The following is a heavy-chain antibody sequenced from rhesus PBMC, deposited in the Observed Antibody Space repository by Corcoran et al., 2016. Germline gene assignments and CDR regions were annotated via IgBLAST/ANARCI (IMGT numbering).Heavy chain of an antibody. J-gene: IGHJ4*01. CDR1: GCTFSRWE. Sequence: DGQLVESGGGFVKPGGSLRLSGVASGCTFSRWEMHWVRPAPGTGLEWVLFISESGSTTYYADSVKGRFTISRDNAKNSLFLQMNSLRAEDTAVYYCTRGVAGFDYWGQGVLVTVSS. CDR2: ISESGSTT. D-gene: IGHD2-33*01. V-gene: IGHV3-100*02. CDR3: TRGVAGFDY.